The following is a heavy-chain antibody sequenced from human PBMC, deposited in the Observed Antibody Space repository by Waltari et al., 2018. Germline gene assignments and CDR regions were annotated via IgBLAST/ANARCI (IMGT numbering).Heavy chain of an antibody. J-gene: IGHJ6*02. CDR2: IRADGGEK. Sequence: EAELVGSGGGLVQPGGSLRLSGGVARLTNSNSWMSWVRQAPGRGLEWVANIRADGGEKYYVDSVKCRFTISRDYAKNSLVLQMNSLRGEDTAVYYCAREPWGQGDGMDVWGQGTTVTVSS. D-gene: IGHD3-16*01. V-gene: IGHV3-7*01. CDR3: AREPWGQGDGMDV. CDR1: RLTNSNSW.